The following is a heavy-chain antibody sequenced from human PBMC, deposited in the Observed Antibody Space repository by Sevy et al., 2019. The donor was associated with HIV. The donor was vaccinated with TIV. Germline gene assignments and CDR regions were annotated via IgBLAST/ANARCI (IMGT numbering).Heavy chain of an antibody. CDR3: ARPRFLEWLSSAAFDI. CDR1: GFVFSSYA. D-gene: IGHD3-3*01. J-gene: IGHJ3*02. Sequence: GGSLRLSCTASGFVFSSYAMHWVRQAPGKGLEWVAFIAYDGSNKMYADSVKGRFTLSRDNSKNTLYLQMNSLGAEDTAVYYCARPRFLEWLSSAAFDIWGQGTMVTVSS. V-gene: IGHV3-30*04. CDR2: IAYDGSNK.